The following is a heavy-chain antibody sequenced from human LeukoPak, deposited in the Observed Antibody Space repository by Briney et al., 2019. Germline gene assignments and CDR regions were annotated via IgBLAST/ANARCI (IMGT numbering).Heavy chain of an antibody. CDR3: AREIPQQLVAMDV. CDR1: GFTFSTYW. Sequence: GGSLRLSCVASGFTFSTYWMSWVRQAPGKGLEWLANIKEDGTGKNHVDSVKGRFTISRDNAKNSLYLQMNGLRAEDTAVYYCAREIPQQLVAMDVWGQGTTVTVSS. D-gene: IGHD6-13*01. V-gene: IGHV3-7*04. CDR2: IKEDGTGK. J-gene: IGHJ6*02.